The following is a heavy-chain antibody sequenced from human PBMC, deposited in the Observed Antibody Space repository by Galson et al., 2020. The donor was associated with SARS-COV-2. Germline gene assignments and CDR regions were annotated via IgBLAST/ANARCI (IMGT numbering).Heavy chain of an antibody. D-gene: IGHD3-10*01. CDR3: ARDSGSGVLDH. CDR1: GGSINSGSYY. Sequence: SETLSLTCTVSGGSINSGSYYWSWIRQSAGKGLEWIGRMYTSGSTDYNPSLRSRVTVSGDMSKNQFSLNLNSVTAADTAVYFCARDSGSGVLDHWGQGTLVTVSS. J-gene: IGHJ4*02. CDR2: MYTSGST. V-gene: IGHV4-61*02.